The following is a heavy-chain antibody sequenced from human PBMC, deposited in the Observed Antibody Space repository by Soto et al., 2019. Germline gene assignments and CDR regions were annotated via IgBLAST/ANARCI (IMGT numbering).Heavy chain of an antibody. J-gene: IGHJ6*02. Sequence: SGKVSCKASGGTFSSYAISWVRQAPGQGLEWMGGIIPIFGTANYAQKFQGRVTITADESTSTAYMELSSLRSEDTAVYYCARAPYSSSIYYYGMDVWGQGTTVTVSS. CDR2: IIPIFGTA. CDR1: GGTFSSYA. CDR3: ARAPYSSSIYYYGMDV. V-gene: IGHV1-69*13. D-gene: IGHD6-6*01.